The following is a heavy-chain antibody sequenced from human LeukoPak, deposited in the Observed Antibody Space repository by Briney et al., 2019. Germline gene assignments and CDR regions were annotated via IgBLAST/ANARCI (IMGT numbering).Heavy chain of an antibody. CDR1: GGSISSYY. Sequence: PETLSLTCTVSGGSISSYYWSWIRQPAGQGLEWIGRIYTSGSTNYNPSLKSRVTMSVHTSKNQLSLKLSSVTAADTAVYYCARYGISGYYYVFDYWGQGTLVTVSS. CDR3: ARYGISGYYYVFDY. CDR2: IYTSGST. J-gene: IGHJ4*02. V-gene: IGHV4-4*07. D-gene: IGHD3-22*01.